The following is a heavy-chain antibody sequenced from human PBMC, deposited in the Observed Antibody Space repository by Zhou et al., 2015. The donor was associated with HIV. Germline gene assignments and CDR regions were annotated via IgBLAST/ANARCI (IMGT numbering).Heavy chain of an antibody. J-gene: IGHJ5*02. D-gene: IGHD1/OR15-1a*01. CDR1: GGTFSSYT. CDR3: ARAPTGTSFNWFDP. Sequence: QVQLVQSGAEVKKPGSSVKVSCKASGGTFSSYTISWVRQAPGQGLEWMGRIIPILGIANYAQKFQGRVTITADKSTSTAYMELSSLRSEDTAVYYCARAPTGTSFNWFDPWGQGTLVTVSS. CDR2: IIPILGIA. V-gene: IGHV1-69*02.